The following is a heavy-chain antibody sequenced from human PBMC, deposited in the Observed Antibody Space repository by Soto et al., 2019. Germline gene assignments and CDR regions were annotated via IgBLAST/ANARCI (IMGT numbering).Heavy chain of an antibody. CDR1: GGSFSGYY. D-gene: IGHD4-17*01. J-gene: IGHJ5*02. Sequence: SETLSLTCAVYGGSFSGYYWSWIRQPPGKGLEWIGEINHSGSTNYNPSLKSRVTISVDKSKNQFSLKLSSVTAADTAVYYCARVDYGGWFDPWGQGTLVTVSS. V-gene: IGHV4-34*01. CDR3: ARVDYGGWFDP. CDR2: INHSGST.